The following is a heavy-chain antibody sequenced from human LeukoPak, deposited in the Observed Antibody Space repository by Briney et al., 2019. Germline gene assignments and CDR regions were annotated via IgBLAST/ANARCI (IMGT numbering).Heavy chain of an antibody. J-gene: IGHJ4*02. CDR2: ISGSGGST. D-gene: IGHD3-22*01. CDR3: AKGPGSYYDSSGYYRD. Sequence: QPGGSLRLSCAASGFTFSSYAMSWVRQAPGKGLEWVSAISGSGGSTYYADSVKGRFTISRDNSKNTLYLQMNSLRAEDTAVYYCAKGPGSYYDSSGYYRDWGQGTLVTVSS. V-gene: IGHV3-23*01. CDR1: GFTFSSYA.